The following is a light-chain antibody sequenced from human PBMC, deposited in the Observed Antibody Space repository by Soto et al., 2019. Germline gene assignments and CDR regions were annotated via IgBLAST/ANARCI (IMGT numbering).Light chain of an antibody. J-gene: IGKJ5*01. CDR2: DAS. V-gene: IGKV3-11*01. CDR3: QQRSNWPPIT. Sequence: LTQSPGTLSLSPGERATLSCSASQSVSSYLAWYQQKPGQAPRLLIYDASNRATGIPARFSGSGSGTDFTLTISSLEPEDFAVYYCQQRSNWPPITFGQGTRLEIK. CDR1: QSVSSY.